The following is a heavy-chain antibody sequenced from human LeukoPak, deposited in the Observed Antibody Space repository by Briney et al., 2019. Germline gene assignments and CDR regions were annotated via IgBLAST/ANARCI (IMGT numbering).Heavy chain of an antibody. CDR1: GGSFSGYY. CDR2: INHSGST. CDR3: ARASPRWYSSGYSN. J-gene: IGHJ4*02. Sequence: SETLSLTCAVYGGSFSGYYWSWIRQPPGKGLEWIGEINHSGSTNYNPSLKSRVTISVDTSKNQFSLKLSSVTAADTAVYYCARASPRWYSSGYSNWGQGTLDTVSS. V-gene: IGHV4-34*01. D-gene: IGHD3-22*01.